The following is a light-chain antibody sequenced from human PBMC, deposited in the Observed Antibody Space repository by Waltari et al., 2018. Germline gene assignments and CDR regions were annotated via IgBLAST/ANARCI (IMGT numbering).Light chain of an antibody. CDR2: AAS. Sequence: DIQLTQSPSYLSASVGDRVTITCRASQTLTTYLNWYQQRQGTAPKFLIYAASNLETGVPSRFSGGGSGKDFTLTISGLQPDDFETYYCQQSKEVPFTFGQGTKLEIK. V-gene: IGKV1-39*01. CDR3: QQSKEVPFT. CDR1: QTLTTY. J-gene: IGKJ2*01.